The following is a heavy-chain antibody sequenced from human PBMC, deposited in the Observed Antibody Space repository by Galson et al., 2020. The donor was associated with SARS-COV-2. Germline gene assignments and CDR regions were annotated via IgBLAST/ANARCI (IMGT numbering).Heavy chain of an antibody. CDR2: IYSGGDA. V-gene: IGHV3-66*01. CDR1: GFTVSSKY. CDR3: ASWAGSGDRLPYYYPLDY. D-gene: IGHD3-16*01. Sequence: GESLKISCAVSGFTVSSKYMSWVRQTPGKGLEWVSFIYSGGDAYYADSVKGRFTISRDKSQNTLYLQMNTLRVEDTAVYHCASWAGSGDRLPYYYPLDYWGQGTLVTVSS. J-gene: IGHJ4*02.